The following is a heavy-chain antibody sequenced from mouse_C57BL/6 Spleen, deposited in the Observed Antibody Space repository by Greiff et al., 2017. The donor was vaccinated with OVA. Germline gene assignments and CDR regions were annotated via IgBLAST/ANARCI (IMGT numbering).Heavy chain of an antibody. D-gene: IGHD1-1*01. CDR1: GYTFTSYW. CDR3: TRGDYYSWFAY. Sequence: VQLQQSGPVLARPGASVKMSCTTSGYTFTSYWMHWFTQRPGQGLEWIGAIYPGNSDTSYNQTFKGKAKLTSITAASTSYMELSSLTSADSAVYYCTRGDYYSWFAYWGQGTLVTVSA. CDR2: IYPGNSDT. J-gene: IGHJ3*01. V-gene: IGHV1-5*01.